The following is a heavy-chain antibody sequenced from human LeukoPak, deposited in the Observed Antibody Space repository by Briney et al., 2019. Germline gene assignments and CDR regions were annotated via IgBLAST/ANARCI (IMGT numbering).Heavy chain of an antibody. Sequence: GGSLRLSCAASGFTFSSYWMHWVRQAPGKGLVWVSRISIDESITTYADSVKGRFTISRDNAKNTLYLQMDSLRAEDTAVYYCVRDETTVLDYWGQGTLVTVSS. CDR3: VRDETTVLDY. CDR2: ISIDESIT. D-gene: IGHD4-17*01. V-gene: IGHV3-74*01. CDR1: GFTFSSYW. J-gene: IGHJ4*02.